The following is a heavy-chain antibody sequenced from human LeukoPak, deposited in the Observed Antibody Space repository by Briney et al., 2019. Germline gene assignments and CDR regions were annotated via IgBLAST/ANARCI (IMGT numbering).Heavy chain of an antibody. J-gene: IGHJ5*01. CDR3: VKRGPWGEGGSPFDS. V-gene: IGHV3-23*01. CDR1: GFTFINYA. D-gene: IGHD3-16*01. Sequence: GESLRLSCAASGFTFINYAMSWVRQAPGKGLEWVSTSGDGTYYADSVKGRLTISRDNSKSTLYLQMNSLRAEDTAVYYCVKRGPWGEGGSPFDSWGQGILVTVSS. CDR2: SGDGT.